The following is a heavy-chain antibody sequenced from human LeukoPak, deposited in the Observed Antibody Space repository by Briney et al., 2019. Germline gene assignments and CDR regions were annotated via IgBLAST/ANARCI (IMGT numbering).Heavy chain of an antibody. D-gene: IGHD2-2*01. J-gene: IGHJ6*03. Sequence: KPSETLSLTCAVYGGSFSGYYWSWIRQPPGKGLEWIGEINHSGSTNYNPSLKSRVTISVDTSKNQFSLKLSSVTAADTAVYYCARGPGGVVVVPAARYYYYYYMDVWGKGTTVTVSS. CDR1: GGSFSGYY. V-gene: IGHV4-34*01. CDR2: INHSGST. CDR3: ARGPGGVVVVPAARYYYYYYMDV.